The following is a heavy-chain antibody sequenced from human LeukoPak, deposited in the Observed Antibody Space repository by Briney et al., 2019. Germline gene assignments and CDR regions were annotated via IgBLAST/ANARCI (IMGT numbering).Heavy chain of an antibody. CDR1: GGSISSGDYY. CDR2: IYYTGST. V-gene: IGHV4-30-4*01. D-gene: IGHD6-19*01. Sequence: SETLSLTCTVSGGSISSGDYYWSWIRQPPGKGLEWIGYIYYTGSTYYNPSLKSRVTISVDTSKNQFSLKLTSVTAADSAVYYCARDFYRSGWTRFDSWGQGTLVTVSS. CDR3: ARDFYRSGWTRFDS. J-gene: IGHJ4*02.